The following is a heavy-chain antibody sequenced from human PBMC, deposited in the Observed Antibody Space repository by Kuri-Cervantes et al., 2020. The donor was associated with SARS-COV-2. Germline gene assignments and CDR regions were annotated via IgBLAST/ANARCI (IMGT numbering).Heavy chain of an antibody. CDR2: ISSSSSTI. Sequence: GESLKISYAASGFTFSSYSMNWVRQAPGKGLEWVSYISSSSSTIYYADSVKGRFTISRDNAKNSLYLQMNSLRAEDTAVYYCASNGWGFRNPGGVSGFDYWGQGTLVTVSS. V-gene: IGHV3-48*01. CDR1: GFTFSSYS. CDR3: ASNGWGFRNPGGVSGFDY. D-gene: IGHD3-16*01. J-gene: IGHJ4*02.